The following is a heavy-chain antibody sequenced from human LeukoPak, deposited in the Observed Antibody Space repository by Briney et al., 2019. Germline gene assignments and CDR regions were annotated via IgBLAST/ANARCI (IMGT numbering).Heavy chain of an antibody. D-gene: IGHD3-10*01. CDR1: GFTFSSYS. Sequence: GGSLRLSCAASGFTFSSYSMNWVRQAPGKGLEWVSSISSSSSYIYYADSVKGRFTISRDNAKNSLYLQMNSLRAEDTAVYYCARGPTYYYGSGSLALDYWGQGTLVTVSS. CDR2: ISSSSSYI. CDR3: ARGPTYYYGSGSLALDY. V-gene: IGHV3-21*01. J-gene: IGHJ4*02.